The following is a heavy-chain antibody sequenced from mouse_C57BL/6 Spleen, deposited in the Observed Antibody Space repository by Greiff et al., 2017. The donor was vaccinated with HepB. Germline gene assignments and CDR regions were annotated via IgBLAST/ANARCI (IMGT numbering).Heavy chain of an antibody. J-gene: IGHJ1*03. CDR1: GYTFTSYT. Sequence: QVQLQQSGAELARPGASVKMSCKASGYTFTSYTMHWVKQRPGQGLEWIGYINPSSGYTKYNQKFKDKATLTADKSSSTAYMQLSSLTAEDSAVYYCARSVYYGNYGWYFDVWGTGTTVTVSS. CDR3: ARSVYYGNYGWYFDV. CDR2: INPSSGYT. V-gene: IGHV1-4*01. D-gene: IGHD2-1*01.